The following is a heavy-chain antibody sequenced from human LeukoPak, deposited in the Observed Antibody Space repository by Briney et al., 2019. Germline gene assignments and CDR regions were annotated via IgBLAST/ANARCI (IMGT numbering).Heavy chain of an antibody. CDR2: IYTSGST. CDR1: GGSISSGSYY. Sequence: NPSQTLSLTCTVSGGSISSGSYYWSWLRQPAGKGLEWIGRIYTSGSTNYNPSLKSRVTISVDTSKNQFSLKLSSVTAADTAVYYCARLNDYGDYALLDYWGQGTLVTVSS. J-gene: IGHJ4*02. D-gene: IGHD4-17*01. CDR3: ARLNDYGDYALLDY. V-gene: IGHV4-61*02.